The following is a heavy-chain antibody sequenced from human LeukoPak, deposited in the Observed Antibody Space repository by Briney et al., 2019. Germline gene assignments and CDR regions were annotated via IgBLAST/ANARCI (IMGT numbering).Heavy chain of an antibody. J-gene: IGHJ4*02. D-gene: IGHD6-13*01. CDR2: ISGSGGST. CDR3: TRGGYGSSRPDY. CDR1: GFTFSNYG. Sequence: GGSLRLSCAASGFTFSNYGMSWVRQAPGKGLEWVSGISGSGGSTYYADSVKGRFAISRDNPQNTLYLQMNSLKTEDTAVYYCTRGGYGSSRPDYWGQGTLVTVSS. V-gene: IGHV3-23*01.